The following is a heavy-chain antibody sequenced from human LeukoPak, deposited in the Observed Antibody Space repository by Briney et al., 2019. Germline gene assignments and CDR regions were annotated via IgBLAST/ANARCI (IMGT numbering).Heavy chain of an antibody. D-gene: IGHD2-2*02. CDR2: ISSSGTTI. Sequence: GGSLRLSCAASGFTFSDYYMSWIREAPGKGLEWVSYISSSGTTIYYADSVKGRFTISRDNAKNSLYLQMNSLRAEDTAVYSCARGIAGYCSSTSCYSGVTDWGQGTLVTVSS. CDR1: GFTFSDYY. V-gene: IGHV3-11*01. CDR3: ARGIAGYCSSTSCYSGVTD. J-gene: IGHJ4*02.